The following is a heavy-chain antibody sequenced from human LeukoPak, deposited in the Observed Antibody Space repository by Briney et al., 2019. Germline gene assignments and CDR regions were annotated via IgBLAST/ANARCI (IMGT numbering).Heavy chain of an antibody. J-gene: IGHJ5*02. V-gene: IGHV3-74*01. CDR3: AREDGYNPSGWFDP. D-gene: IGHD5-24*01. Sequence: GGSLRLSCAASGFTFSSYWMHWVRQAPGKGLVWVSRINSGGSSTSYADSVKGRFTISRDNAKNTLYMQMNSLRAEDTAVYYCAREDGYNPSGWFDPWGQGTLVTVSS. CDR2: INSGGSST. CDR1: GFTFSSYW.